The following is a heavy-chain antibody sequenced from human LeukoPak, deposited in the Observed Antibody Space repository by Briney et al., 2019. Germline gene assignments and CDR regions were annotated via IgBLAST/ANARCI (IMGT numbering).Heavy chain of an antibody. Sequence: SETLSLTCAVSGYSISSGYYWGWIRQPPGKGLEWNGSIYHSGSTYYNPSLKSRVTISVDTSKNQFSLNLSSVTAADTAVCYCASTDHYTTGWYYFDYWGQGTLVTVSS. J-gene: IGHJ4*02. V-gene: IGHV4-38-2*01. D-gene: IGHD6-19*01. CDR1: GYSISSGYY. CDR3: ASTDHYTTGWYYFDY. CDR2: IYHSGST.